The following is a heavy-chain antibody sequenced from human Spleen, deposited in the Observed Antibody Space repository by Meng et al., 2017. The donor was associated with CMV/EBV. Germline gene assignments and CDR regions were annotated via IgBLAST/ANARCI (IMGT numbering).Heavy chain of an antibody. CDR2: IYYSGST. J-gene: IGHJ6*02. CDR1: GGSISSSSYY. V-gene: IGHV4-39*07. D-gene: IGHD3-3*01. Sequence: SETLSLTCTVSGGSISSSSYYWGWIRQPTGKGMEWIGSIYYSGSTYYNPSLKSRVTISVDTSKNQFSLKLSSVTAADTAVYYCARDQGDYDFWSGYSSYYYYGMDVWGQGTTVTVSS. CDR3: ARDQGDYDFWSGYSSYYYYGMDV.